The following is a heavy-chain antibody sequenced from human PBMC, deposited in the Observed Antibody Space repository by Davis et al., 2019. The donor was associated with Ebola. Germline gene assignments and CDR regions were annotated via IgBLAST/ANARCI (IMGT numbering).Heavy chain of an antibody. Sequence: PSETLSLTCAVSGGSISSSSYYWGWIRQPPGKGLEWIGSIYYSGSTYYNPSLKSRVTISVDTSKNQFSLKLSSVTAADTAVYYCAINYYDSSGYSAFDYWGQGTLVTVSS. J-gene: IGHJ4*02. CDR2: IYYSGST. D-gene: IGHD3-22*01. CDR3: AINYYDSSGYSAFDY. CDR1: GGSISSSSYY. V-gene: IGHV4-39*01.